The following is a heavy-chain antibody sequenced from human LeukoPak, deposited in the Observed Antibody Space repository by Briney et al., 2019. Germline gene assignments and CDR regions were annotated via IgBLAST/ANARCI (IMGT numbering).Heavy chain of an antibody. Sequence: PSETLSLTCTVSGGSISSGGYYWSWIRQPPGKGLEWIGYIYHSGSTYYNPSLKSRVTISVDRSKNQFSLKLSSVTAADTAVYYFSRALNRDCSSTSCLSRPYYYMDVWGKGTTVTVSS. J-gene: IGHJ6*03. V-gene: IGHV4-30-2*01. CDR1: GGSISSGGYY. D-gene: IGHD2-2*01. CDR2: IYHSGST. CDR3: SRALNRDCSSTSCLSRPYYYMDV.